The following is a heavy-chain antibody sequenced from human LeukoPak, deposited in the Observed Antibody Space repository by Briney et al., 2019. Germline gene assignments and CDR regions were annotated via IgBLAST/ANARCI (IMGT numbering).Heavy chain of an antibody. D-gene: IGHD2-2*01. CDR3: ARGLYQLPLYY. CDR1: GFTVSSNY. J-gene: IGHJ4*02. Sequence: PGGSLRLSCAASGFTVSSNYMSWVRQAPGKGLEWVSVIYSGGSTYYADSVKGRFTTSRHNSKNTLYLQMNSLRAEDTAVYYCARGLYQLPLYYWGQGTLVTVSS. V-gene: IGHV3-53*04. CDR2: IYSGGST.